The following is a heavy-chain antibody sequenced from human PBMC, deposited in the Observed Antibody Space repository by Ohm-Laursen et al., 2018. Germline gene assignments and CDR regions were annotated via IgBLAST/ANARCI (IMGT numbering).Heavy chain of an antibody. V-gene: IGHV4-38-2*01. CDR1: GYSISSGYY. CDR3: ARNYCSSTNCYPYAFDI. D-gene: IGHD2-2*01. J-gene: IGHJ3*02. CDR2: IYHSGST. Sequence: GTLSLTCAASGYSISSGYYWGWIRQPPGKGLEWIGSIYHSGSTYYNPSLKSRLTMSLDTSKTRFSLRLSSVTAADTAVYYCARNYCSSTNCYPYAFDIWGPGTMVTVSS.